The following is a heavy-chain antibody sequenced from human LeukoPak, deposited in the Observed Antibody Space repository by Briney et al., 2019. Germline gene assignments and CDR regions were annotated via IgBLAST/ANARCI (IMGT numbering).Heavy chain of an antibody. V-gene: IGHV1-2*02. D-gene: IGHD5-18*01. Sequence: ASVKVSCKAYGYTFTGYYIHWVRQAPGQGLEWMGWINPNSGGTNYAQKFQGRVTMTRDTSISTAYMELSRLRSDDTAVYYCATLDSYGYDLHYWGQGTLVTVSS. J-gene: IGHJ4*02. CDR2: INPNSGGT. CDR1: GYTFTGYY. CDR3: ATLDSYGYDLHY.